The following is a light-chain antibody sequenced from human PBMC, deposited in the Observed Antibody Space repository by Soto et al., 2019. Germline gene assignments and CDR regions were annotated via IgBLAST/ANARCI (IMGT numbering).Light chain of an antibody. J-gene: IGKJ2*01. CDR3: LQHNDYPYT. CDR1: QGIGSD. Sequence: DIQMTQSPSSLSASVGDRVTITCRASQGIGSDLGWYQQKPGKAPKRLIYAASRLQSGVPSRFSAGGSGTEFILTISSVQPEDFATYYCLQHNDYPYTFGQGTKVDIK. CDR2: AAS. V-gene: IGKV1-17*01.